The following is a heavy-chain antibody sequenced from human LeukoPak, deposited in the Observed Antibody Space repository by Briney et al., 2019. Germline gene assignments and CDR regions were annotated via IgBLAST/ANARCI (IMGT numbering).Heavy chain of an antibody. CDR2: IYHSGST. J-gene: IGHJ4*02. CDR1: GGSISSSNW. V-gene: IGHV4-4*02. CDR3: ARDTAMAYYFDY. D-gene: IGHD5-18*01. Sequence: SETLSLTCAVSGGSISSSNWWSWVRQPPGEGLGWIGEIYHSGSTNYNPSLKSRVTISVDKSKNQFSLKLSSVTAADPAVYYCARDTAMAYYFDYWGQGTLVTVSS.